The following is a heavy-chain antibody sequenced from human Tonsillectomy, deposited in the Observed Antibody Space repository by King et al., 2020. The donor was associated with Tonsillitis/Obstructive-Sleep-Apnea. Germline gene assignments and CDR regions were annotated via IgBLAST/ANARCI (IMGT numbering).Heavy chain of an antibody. J-gene: IGHJ4*02. CDR1: GYTFTSYY. CDR3: AREGSGRFGY. V-gene: IGHV1-46*01. D-gene: IGHD5-12*01. CDR2: INPSGGST. Sequence: QLVQSGAEVKKPGASVKVSCKASGYTFTSYYMHWVRQAPGQGREWMGIINPSGGSTTYAQKVQGRVTMTMDTSTSTVYMELSSLRSEDTAVYYCAREGSGRFGYWGLGTLVTVSS.